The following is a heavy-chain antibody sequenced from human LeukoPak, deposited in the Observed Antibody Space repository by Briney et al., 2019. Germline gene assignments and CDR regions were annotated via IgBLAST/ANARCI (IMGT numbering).Heavy chain of an antibody. J-gene: IGHJ3*02. V-gene: IGHV1-18*01. D-gene: IGHD6-13*01. CDR3: ARDQSVRLLQTSSTYFKHVFAI. CDR2: ISAYNGNT. CDR1: GYTFTNYG. Sequence: GASVKVSCKASGYTFTNYGIHWVRQAPGQGLEWMGWISAYNGNTKYAQNLQGRVTMTTDTSTSTAYMELRSLRSDDTAVYYCARDQSVRLLQTSSTYFKHVFAIWGQGSMVTVSS.